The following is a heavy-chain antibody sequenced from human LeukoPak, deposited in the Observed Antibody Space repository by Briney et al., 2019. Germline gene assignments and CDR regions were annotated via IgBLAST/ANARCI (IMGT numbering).Heavy chain of an antibody. Sequence: GGSLRLSCAACGFTFSSYVMSWVRQAPGEGLEWVSRISGSGGSSYYADPLKGRFTISRDNSKNTLYLQMNSLRAEDTAVYYCAKGPIAGTRWFDPWGQGTLVTVSS. CDR2: ISGSGGSS. CDR3: AKGPIAGTRWFDP. CDR1: GFTFSSYV. V-gene: IGHV3-23*01. J-gene: IGHJ5*02. D-gene: IGHD6-13*01.